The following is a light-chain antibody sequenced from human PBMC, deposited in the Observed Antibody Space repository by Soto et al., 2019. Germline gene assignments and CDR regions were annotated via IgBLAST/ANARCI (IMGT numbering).Light chain of an antibody. J-gene: IGKJ4*01. V-gene: IGKV3-11*01. CDR1: QSISDT. Sequence: IVMTQSPATLSVSPGGRATLSCRASQSISDTLAWYQQKHGQAPRLLIYETSNRATGVPARFSGSGYGTDFNLTISSLEAEDFAVYYCQQRSLWPLTFGGGTKVDIK. CDR3: QQRSLWPLT. CDR2: ETS.